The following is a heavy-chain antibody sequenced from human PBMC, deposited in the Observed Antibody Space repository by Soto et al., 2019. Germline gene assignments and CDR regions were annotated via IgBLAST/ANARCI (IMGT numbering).Heavy chain of an antibody. CDR1: GDSISSGDSY. D-gene: IGHD3-10*01. Sequence: QVQLQESGPGLVKPSQTLSLTCSVSGDSISSGDSYWTWIRQPPGMGLEWIGYIFYTGTTYYNPSLKSRLTISVDTSKSKFSLNLSSVTAADTAVYYCARDHRLYIGRGGYYYYAMDVWGQGTTVTVSS. V-gene: IGHV4-30-4*08. CDR2: IFYTGTT. J-gene: IGHJ6*02. CDR3: ARDHRLYIGRGGYYYYAMDV.